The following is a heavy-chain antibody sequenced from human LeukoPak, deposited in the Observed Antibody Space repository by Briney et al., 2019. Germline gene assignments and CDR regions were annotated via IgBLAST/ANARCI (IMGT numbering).Heavy chain of an antibody. J-gene: IGHJ5*01. V-gene: IGHV1-8*01. CDR1: GYTFTSYD. Sequence: GASVKVSCKASGYTFTSYDINWVRQATGQGLEWMGWMNPNSGNTGYAQKFQGRVTMTRNTSISTAYMELSSLRSEDTAVYYCARPRGDSSSSWFDYWGQGTLVTVSS. D-gene: IGHD6-6*01. CDR2: MNPNSGNT. CDR3: ARPRGDSSSSWFDY.